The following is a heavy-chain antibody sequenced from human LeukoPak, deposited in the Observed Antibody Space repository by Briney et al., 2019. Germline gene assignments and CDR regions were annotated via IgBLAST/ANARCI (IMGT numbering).Heavy chain of an antibody. CDR2: IIPIFGTA. Sequence: SVKVSCKASGGTFSSYAISWVRQAPGQGLEWMGGIIPIFGTANYAQKFQGRVTITADESTSTPFMELSSLRSDDRAVYYYARIKVDILTGSSRDAFDIWGQGTMVTVSS. CDR3: ARIKVDILTGSSRDAFDI. V-gene: IGHV1-69*13. D-gene: IGHD3-9*01. J-gene: IGHJ3*02. CDR1: GGTFSSYA.